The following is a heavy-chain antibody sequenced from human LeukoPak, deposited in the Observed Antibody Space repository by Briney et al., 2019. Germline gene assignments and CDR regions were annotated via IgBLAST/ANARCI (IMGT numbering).Heavy chain of an antibody. CDR1: GFTFSTYR. CDR2: ISRSSNYI. Sequence: PGGSLRLSCAAAGFTFSTYRIDWVRQAPGEGLEWVSSISRSSNYIYYADSVKGRFTVSRDNAKNSVYLQVNSLRAEDTAMYYCARGRTSYYDSHDAFDVWGQGTLVTVSS. D-gene: IGHD3-22*01. V-gene: IGHV3-21*01. J-gene: IGHJ3*01. CDR3: ARGRTSYYDSHDAFDV.